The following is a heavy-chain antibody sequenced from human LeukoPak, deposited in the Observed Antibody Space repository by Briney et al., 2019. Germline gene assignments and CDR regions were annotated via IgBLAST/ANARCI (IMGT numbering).Heavy chain of an antibody. CDR2: ISTSSNTV. J-gene: IGHJ4*02. V-gene: IGHV3-48*02. CDR3: ARVPGYCSGGSCYSAYSDY. D-gene: IGHD2-15*01. Sequence: PGGSLRLSCAASGFTFISYNMNWVRQAPGKGLEWVSYISTSSNTVYYADSVKGRFTISRDNAKNSLYLQMNSLRDEDTAVYYCARVPGYCSGGSCYSAYSDYWGLGTLVTVSS. CDR1: GFTFISYN.